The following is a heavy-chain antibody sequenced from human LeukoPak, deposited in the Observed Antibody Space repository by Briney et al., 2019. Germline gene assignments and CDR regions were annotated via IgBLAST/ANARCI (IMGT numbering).Heavy chain of an antibody. V-gene: IGHV4-34*01. CDR2: ITPSGST. D-gene: IGHD3-22*01. J-gene: IGHJ4*02. CDR3: ASSFYYDSRDY. CDR1: GGSFSGYF. Sequence: SETLSLTCVVYGGSFSGYFWSWIRQPPGKGLEWIGEITPSGSTNYNPSLKSRVSISIDTSKKKLSLRLTSVTAADSDVYYCASSFYYDSRDYWGQGTLVTVSS.